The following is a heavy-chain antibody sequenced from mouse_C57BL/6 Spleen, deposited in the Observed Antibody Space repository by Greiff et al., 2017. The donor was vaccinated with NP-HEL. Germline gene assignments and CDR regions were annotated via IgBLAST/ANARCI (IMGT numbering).Heavy chain of an antibody. D-gene: IGHD2-1*01. CDR2: ISYDGSN. CDR1: GYSITSGYY. J-gene: IGHJ4*01. V-gene: IGHV3-6*01. Sequence: EVQLQQSGPGLVKPSQSLSLTCSVTGYSITSGYYWNWIRQFPGNKLEWMGYISYDGSNNYNPSLKNRISITRDTSKNQFFLKLNSVTTEDTATYYCARVLFGNFYAMDYWGQGTSVTVSS. CDR3: ARVLFGNFYAMDY.